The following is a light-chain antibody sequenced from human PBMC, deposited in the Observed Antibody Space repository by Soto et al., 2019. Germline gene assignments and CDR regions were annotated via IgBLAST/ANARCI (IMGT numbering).Light chain of an antibody. Sequence: DIWMTQSPASLAVSLGERATINCKSSQSFLYSSNNKNYLAWFQQKPGQPPRLFIYWASTRGSGAPDRFSGSGSGTDFTLTISNVEAEDVAIYYCQQYHSDPITFGQGTRLEVK. V-gene: IGKV4-1*01. CDR2: WAS. J-gene: IGKJ5*01. CDR1: QSFLYSSNNKNY. CDR3: QQYHSDPIT.